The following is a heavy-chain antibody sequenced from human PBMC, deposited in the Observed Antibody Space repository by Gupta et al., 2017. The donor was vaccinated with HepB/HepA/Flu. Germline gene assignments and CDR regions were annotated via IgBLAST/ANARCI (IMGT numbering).Heavy chain of an antibody. CDR1: GGAISSSSYY. CDR2: IYYSGST. D-gene: IGHD2-2*01. V-gene: IGHV4-39*01. J-gene: IGHJ4*02. CDR3: ASAYCSTTNCFLFDY. Sequence: QLQLQESGPGLVKPSETLSLTCTVSGGAISSSSYYWAWIRQAPGKGLEWIGSIYYSGSTYYNPSLRSRVTIAVDTSKNQFSLKLSSVTAADTAVYYCASAYCSTTNCFLFDYWGQGTLVTVSS.